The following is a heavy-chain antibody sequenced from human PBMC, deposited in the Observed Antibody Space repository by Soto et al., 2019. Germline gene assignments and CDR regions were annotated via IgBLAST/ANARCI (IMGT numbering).Heavy chain of an antibody. CDR2: IYYSGDS. D-gene: IGHD4-17*01. CDR3: VGTGTTDDY. V-gene: IGHV4-30-4*01. J-gene: IGHJ4*02. CDR1: GASVSSGDYY. Sequence: PSETLSLTCTVSGASVSSGDYYWSSIRQSPGKGLEWIGYIYYSGDSYYNPSLKGRLTISIDTSKSQFSLILNSVTVADTAIYYCVGTGTTDDYWGRGTLVTVSS.